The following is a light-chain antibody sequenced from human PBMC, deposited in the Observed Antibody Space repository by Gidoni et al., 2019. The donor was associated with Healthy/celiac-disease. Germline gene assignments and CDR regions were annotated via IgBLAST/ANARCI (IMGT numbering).Light chain of an antibody. CDR1: SSNIGSNT. V-gene: IGLV1-44*01. CDR2: SNN. J-gene: IGLJ3*02. CDR3: AAWDDSLNGWV. Sequence: QSVLTPPPSASGTTGQRVTISCSGSSSNIGSNTVNWYQQLPGTAPTLLIYSNNQRPSAAPDRFSGSTSGTSASLAISGLQSEDEADYYCAAWDDSLNGWVFGGGTKLTVL.